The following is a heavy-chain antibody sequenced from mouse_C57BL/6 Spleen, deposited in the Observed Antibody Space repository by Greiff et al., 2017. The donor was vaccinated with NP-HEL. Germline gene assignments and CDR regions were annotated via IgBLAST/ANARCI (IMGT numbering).Heavy chain of an antibody. Sequence: VHLVESGPELVKPGASVKISCKASGYAFSSSWMNWVKQRPGKGLEWIGRIYPGDGDTNYNGKFKGKATLTADKSSSTAYMQLSSLTSEDSAVYFCARPDGNYLWYFDYWGQGTTLTVSS. J-gene: IGHJ2*01. D-gene: IGHD2-1*01. CDR3: ARPDGNYLWYFDY. V-gene: IGHV1-82*01. CDR2: IYPGDGDT. CDR1: GYAFSSSW.